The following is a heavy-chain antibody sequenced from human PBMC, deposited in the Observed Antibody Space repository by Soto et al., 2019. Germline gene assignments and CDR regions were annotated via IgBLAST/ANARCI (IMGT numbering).Heavy chain of an antibody. V-gene: IGHV4-30-4*01. CDR3: ARGACSGGSCYEIAFDI. CDR2: IYYSGST. Sequence: QVQLQESGPGLVKPSQTLSLTCTVSGGSISSGDYYWSWIRQPPGKGLEWIGYIYYSGSTYYNPSLKSRVTISLATSKTQFSLKLSAVTAADTAVYYCARGACSGGSCYEIAFDIWGQGTMVTVSS. D-gene: IGHD2-15*01. J-gene: IGHJ3*02. CDR1: GGSISSGDYY.